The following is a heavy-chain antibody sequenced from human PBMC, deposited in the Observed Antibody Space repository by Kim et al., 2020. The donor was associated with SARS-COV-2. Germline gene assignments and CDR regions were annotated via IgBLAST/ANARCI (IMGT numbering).Heavy chain of an antibody. J-gene: IGHJ4*02. Sequence: YYADSVKGRFTISRDNSKNSLYLQMNSLRTEDTALYYCAKEGGSTSAFDYWGQGTLVTVSS. V-gene: IGHV3-43*01. CDR3: AKEGGSTSAFDY. D-gene: IGHD1-26*01.